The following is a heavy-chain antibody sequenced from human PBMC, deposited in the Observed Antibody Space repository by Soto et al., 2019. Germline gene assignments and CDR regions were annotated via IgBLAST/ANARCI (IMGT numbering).Heavy chain of an antibody. V-gene: IGHV1-69*01. J-gene: IGHJ4*02. CDR1: GGTFGNHA. CDR3: AREAGYTYGYVFDY. D-gene: IGHD5-18*01. CDR2: IIPVLGVG. Sequence: QVQLVQSGAEGKKPGSSVRVSCKASGGTFGNHAISWVRQAPGQGLEWLGGIIPVLGVGDNAQNFQGRVTITADASTSTAYLELSSLRSEDTALYYCAREAGYTYGYVFDYWGQGTLGTVSS.